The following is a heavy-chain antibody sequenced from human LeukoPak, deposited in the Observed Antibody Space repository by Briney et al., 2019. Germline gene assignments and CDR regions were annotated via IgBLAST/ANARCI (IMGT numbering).Heavy chain of an antibody. J-gene: IGHJ4*02. D-gene: IGHD3-10*01. CDR3: ARRWLWFGESTTQFDY. Sequence: KASETLSLTCAVYGGSFSGYYWSWIRQPPGKGLEWIGEINHSGSTNYDPSLKSRVTISVDTSKNQFSLKLSSVTAADTAVYYCARRWLWFGESTTQFDYWGQGTLVTVSS. CDR2: INHSGST. CDR1: GGSFSGYY. V-gene: IGHV4-34*01.